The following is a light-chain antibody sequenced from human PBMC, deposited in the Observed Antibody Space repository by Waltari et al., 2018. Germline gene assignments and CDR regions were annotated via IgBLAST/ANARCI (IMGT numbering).Light chain of an antibody. CDR1: QGISSS. CDR2: GAS. V-gene: IGKV1-NL1*01. J-gene: IGKJ5*01. Sequence: DIQMTQSPSSLPASLGDRVTITCRASQGISSSLAWYQKKVGEAPKLLLYGASRLESGVPSRFSGSGSGTVYTFTISSLQPEDFATYYCQQYFGIPITFGQGTRLE. CDR3: QQYFGIPIT.